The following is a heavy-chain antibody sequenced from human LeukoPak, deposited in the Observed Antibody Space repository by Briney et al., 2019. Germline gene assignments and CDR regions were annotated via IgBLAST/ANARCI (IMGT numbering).Heavy chain of an antibody. D-gene: IGHD1-20*01. CDR2: ISGSGGST. CDR1: GFTFSSYA. V-gene: IGHV3-23*01. Sequence: GGSLRLSCAASGFTFSSYAMSWVRQAPGKGLEWVSAISGSGGSTYYADSVKGRFTISRDNSKNTLYLQMNSLRAEDTAVYYCARALVNWNDIHRYYFDYWGQGTLVTVSS. J-gene: IGHJ4*02. CDR3: ARALVNWNDIHRYYFDY.